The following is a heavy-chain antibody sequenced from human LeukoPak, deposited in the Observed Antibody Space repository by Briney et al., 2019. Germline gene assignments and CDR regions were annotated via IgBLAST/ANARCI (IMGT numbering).Heavy chain of an antibody. CDR2: IRSKANSYAT. CDR1: GFTFSGSA. D-gene: IGHD3-22*01. Sequence: GGSLRLSCAASGFTFSGSAMHWVRQASGKGLEWVGRIRSKANSYATAYAASVKGRFTISRDDSKNTAYLQMNSLKTEDTAVYYCTTYEYNYYDSRGYYPGDAFDIWGQGTMVTVSS. CDR3: TTYEYNYYDSRGYYPGDAFDI. J-gene: IGHJ3*02. V-gene: IGHV3-73*01.